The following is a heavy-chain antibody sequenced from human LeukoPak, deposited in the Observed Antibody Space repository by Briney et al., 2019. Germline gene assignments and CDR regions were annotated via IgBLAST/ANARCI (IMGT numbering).Heavy chain of an antibody. J-gene: IGHJ6*01. CDR3: ARTGSGPYYYYYSGMDV. CDR1: GGSFSGYY. V-gene: IGHV4-34*01. CDR2: INHSGST. Sequence: PSETLSLTCAVYGGSFSGYYWSWIRQPPGKGLEWIGEINHSGSTNYNPSLKSRVTISVDTSKNQFSLKLSSVTAADTAVYYCARTGSGPYYYYYSGMDVWGKGPRSPSPQ. D-gene: IGHD2-15*01.